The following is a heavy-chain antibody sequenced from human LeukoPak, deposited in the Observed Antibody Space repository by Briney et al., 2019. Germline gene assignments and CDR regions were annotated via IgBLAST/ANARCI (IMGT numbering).Heavy chain of an antibody. J-gene: IGHJ6*02. D-gene: IGHD2-2*01. Sequence: GGSLRLSCAASGFTFSSNYMSWVRQAPGQGLEWVSVIYSGGSTYYADSVKCRFTISRDNSKNTLYLQMNSLRAEDTAVYYCATPRYCSSTSCYYYYGMDVWGQGTTVTVSS. CDR1: GFTFSSNY. V-gene: IGHV3-66*01. CDR2: IYSGGST. CDR3: ATPRYCSSTSCYYYYGMDV.